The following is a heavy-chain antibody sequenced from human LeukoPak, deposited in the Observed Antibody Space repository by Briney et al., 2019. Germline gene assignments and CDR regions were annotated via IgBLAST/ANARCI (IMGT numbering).Heavy chain of an antibody. Sequence: GGSLRLSCAASGFTFSNAWMSWVRQAPGKGLEWVGRIKSKTDGGTTDYAAPVKGRFTISRDDSKNTLYLQMDSLKTEDTAVYYCTADPRYSSSRYRPTHWGQGTLVTVSS. CDR1: GFTFSNAW. CDR3: TADPRYSSSRYRPTH. J-gene: IGHJ4*02. CDR2: IKSKTDGGTT. V-gene: IGHV3-15*01. D-gene: IGHD6-13*01.